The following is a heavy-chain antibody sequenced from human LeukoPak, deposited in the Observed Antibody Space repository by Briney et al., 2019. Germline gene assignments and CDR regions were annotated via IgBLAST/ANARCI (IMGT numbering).Heavy chain of an antibody. Sequence: ASVKVSCKASGYTFSSYDLSWVRQAPGQGLEWMGWISDDKTVIKYAQNLQGRVTTTTDTSTSTAHMELRSLRSDDTAVYYCVRDSAYSMDVWGQGTTVTVS. CDR2: ISDDKTVI. V-gene: IGHV1-18*01. J-gene: IGHJ6*02. CDR3: VRDSAYSMDV. CDR1: GYTFSSYD.